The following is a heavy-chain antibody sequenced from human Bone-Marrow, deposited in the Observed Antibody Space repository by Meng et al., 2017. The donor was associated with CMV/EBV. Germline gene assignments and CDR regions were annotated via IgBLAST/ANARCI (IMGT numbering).Heavy chain of an antibody. Sequence: SETLSLTCAVSGGSFSGNFWSWIRQPPGKGLEWIGEFNHDGTTHFYATLASRVSITPDTSKNQFFLKLTSVTAADTAVYYCARGESWSGLIYWGQGTRVTVSS. V-gene: IGHV4-34*01. CDR3: ARGESWSGLIY. CDR2: FNHDGTT. J-gene: IGHJ4*02. D-gene: IGHD3-3*01. CDR1: GGSFSGNF.